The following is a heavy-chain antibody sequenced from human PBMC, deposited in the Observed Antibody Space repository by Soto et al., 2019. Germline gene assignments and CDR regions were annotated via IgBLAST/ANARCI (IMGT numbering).Heavy chain of an antibody. Sequence: PSETLSLTCAVYGGSFSGYYWSWIRQPPGKGLEWIGEINHSGSTNYNPSLKSRVTISVDTSKNQFSLKPSSVTAADTAVYYCARAVAGTFYYYGMDVWGQGTTVTVSS. J-gene: IGHJ6*02. CDR2: INHSGST. D-gene: IGHD6-19*01. CDR1: GGSFSGYY. V-gene: IGHV4-34*01. CDR3: ARAVAGTFYYYGMDV.